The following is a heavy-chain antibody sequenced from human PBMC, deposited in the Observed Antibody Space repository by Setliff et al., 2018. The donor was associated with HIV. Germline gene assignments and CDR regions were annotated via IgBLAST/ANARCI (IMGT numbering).Heavy chain of an antibody. CDR1: GFIFGSYW. Sequence: GGSLRLSCAASGFIFGSYWMHWVRQTPEKGLEWVARIETDGSDTSYADSVKGRFTISRDNTKKTLYLQMNSLRVEDTAVYYCAKDAGYGDPRGRHMDVWGKGTTVTVS. D-gene: IGHD4-17*01. J-gene: IGHJ6*03. CDR2: IETDGSDT. V-gene: IGHV3-74*01. CDR3: AKDAGYGDPRGRHMDV.